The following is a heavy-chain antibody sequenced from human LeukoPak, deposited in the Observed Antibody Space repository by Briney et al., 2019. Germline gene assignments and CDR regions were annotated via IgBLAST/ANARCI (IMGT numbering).Heavy chain of an antibody. D-gene: IGHD2/OR15-2a*01. CDR2: ISGSGDNT. CDR1: GFASSGFA. Sequence: GGSLRPSCAASGFASSGFAMSRGRRTPGQGVGCLSGISGSGDNTLYSDSVKGRFTISRDNSKNTLYLEMNSLRAEDTAIYYCAKMKGHPLPKYFMDVWGQGTTVTVSS. J-gene: IGHJ6*01. V-gene: IGHV3-23*01. CDR3: AKMKGHPLPKYFMDV.